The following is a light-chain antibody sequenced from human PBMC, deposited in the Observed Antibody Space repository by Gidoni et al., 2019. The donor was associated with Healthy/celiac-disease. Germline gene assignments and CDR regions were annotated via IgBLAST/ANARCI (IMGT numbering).Light chain of an antibody. V-gene: IGKV1-33*01. J-gene: IGKJ2*01. CDR2: DAS. CDR3: QQYDNLPL. Sequence: DIQMTQSPSSLSASVGDRVTITCQASQDISNYLNWYQQKPGKAPKLLIYDASNLETGVPSRFSGSGSGTDFTFTISSLQPEDIATYYWQQYDNLPLFGQETKLGIK. CDR1: QDISNY.